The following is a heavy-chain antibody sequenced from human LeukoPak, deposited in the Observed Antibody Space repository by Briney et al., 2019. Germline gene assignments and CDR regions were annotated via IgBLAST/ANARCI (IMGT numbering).Heavy chain of an antibody. Sequence: PGGSLRLSCAASGFTFSSYAMHWVRQAPGKGLEWVAVISYDGSNKYYADSVKGRFTISRDNSKNTLYLQMNSLRAEDTAVYYCVREWVDWGQGYNWFDRWGQGTLATVSS. CDR2: ISYDGSNK. D-gene: IGHD7-27*01. J-gene: IGHJ5*02. CDR1: GFTFSSYA. CDR3: VREWVDWGQGYNWFDR. V-gene: IGHV3-30*04.